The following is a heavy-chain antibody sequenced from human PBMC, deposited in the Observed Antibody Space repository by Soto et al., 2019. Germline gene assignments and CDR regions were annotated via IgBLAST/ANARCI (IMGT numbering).Heavy chain of an antibody. CDR1: GGSITSGGYY. CDR3: ARSVFP. Sequence: QEQLQESGPGLVKPSQTLSLTCTVSGGSITSGGYYLSWIRQHPGKGLEWIGYIYYSGSTYYKPSVTSRVTIPVDTSKHQFSLKLSSVAAAYTAVYYCARSVFPWGQGTLVTVSS. V-gene: IGHV4-31*03. CDR2: IYYSGST. J-gene: IGHJ5*02.